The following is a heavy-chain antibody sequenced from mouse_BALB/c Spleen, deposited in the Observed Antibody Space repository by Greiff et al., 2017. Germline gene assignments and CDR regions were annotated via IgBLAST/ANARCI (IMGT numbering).Heavy chain of an antibody. CDR2: ISYSGST. CDR3: ARVGSSYYYAMDY. D-gene: IGHD1-1*01. V-gene: IGHV3-2*02. CDR1: GYSITSDYA. Sequence: DVQLVESGPGLVKPSQSLSLTCTVTGYSITSDYAWNWIRQFPGNKLEWMGYISYSGSTSYNPSLKSRISITRDTSKNQFFLQLNSVTTEDTATYYCARVGSSYYYAMDYWGQGTSVTVSS. J-gene: IGHJ4*01.